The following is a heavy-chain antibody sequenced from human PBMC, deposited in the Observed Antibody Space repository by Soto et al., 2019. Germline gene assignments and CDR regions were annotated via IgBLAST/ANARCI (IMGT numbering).Heavy chain of an antibody. J-gene: IGHJ4*02. Sequence: GLDLEWLALIYWDDDKRYSPSLKSRLTITKDTSKNRVVLTMTNVDPVDTATYFCAHRFDWYYFNYWGQGTLVTVSS. D-gene: IGHD3-9*01. CDR2: IYWDDDK. V-gene: IGHV2-5*02. CDR3: AHRFDWYYFNY.